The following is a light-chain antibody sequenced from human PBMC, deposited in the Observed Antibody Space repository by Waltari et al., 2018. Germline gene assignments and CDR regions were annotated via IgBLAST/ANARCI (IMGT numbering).Light chain of an antibody. CDR1: RSDVGTHNY. J-gene: IGLJ1*01. CDR3: NSYTNSGTYV. CDR2: DVS. V-gene: IGLV2-14*03. Sequence: QSALTQPASVSGSPGQSITISCTGTRSDVGTHNYVSWYQQRPGKAPDLIIFDVSNRPSGVSIRFSGSKSGNTASLTISGLQDEDEADYYCNSYTNSGTYVFGSGTKVTVL.